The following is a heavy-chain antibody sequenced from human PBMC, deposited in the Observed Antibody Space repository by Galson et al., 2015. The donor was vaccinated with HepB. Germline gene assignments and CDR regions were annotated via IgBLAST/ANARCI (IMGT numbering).Heavy chain of an antibody. CDR2: ISGSGGST. J-gene: IGHJ5*02. CDR3: AKAMVPVVGATGWFDP. CDR1: GFTFSSYA. V-gene: IGHV3-23*01. D-gene: IGHD1-26*01. Sequence: SLRLSCAASGFTFSSYAMSWVRQAPGKGLEWVSAISGSGGSTYYADSVKGRFTNSRDNSKNTLYLQMNSLRAEGTAVYYCAKAMVPVVGATGWFDPWGQGTLVTVSS.